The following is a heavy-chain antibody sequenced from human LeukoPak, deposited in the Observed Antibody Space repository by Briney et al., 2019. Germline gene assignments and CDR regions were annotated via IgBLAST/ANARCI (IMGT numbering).Heavy chain of an antibody. Sequence: GRSLRLSCAASGFTFSSYGMHWVRQAPGKGLEWVAVISYDGSNKYYADSVKGRFTISRDNSKNTLYLQMNSLRAEDTAVYYCAKEAAYCGGDCYSGLDYWGQGTLVTVSS. J-gene: IGHJ4*02. CDR3: AKEAAYCGGDCYSGLDY. CDR1: GFTFSSYG. CDR2: ISYDGSNK. V-gene: IGHV3-30*18. D-gene: IGHD2-21*02.